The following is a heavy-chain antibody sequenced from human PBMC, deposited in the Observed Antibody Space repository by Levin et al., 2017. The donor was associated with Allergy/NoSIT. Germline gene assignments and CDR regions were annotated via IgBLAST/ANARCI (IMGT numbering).Heavy chain of an antibody. CDR1: GFTFGDYA. J-gene: IGHJ4*02. Sequence: SCTASGFTFGDYAMSWFRQAPGKGLEWVGFIRSKAYGGTTEYAASVKGRFTISRDDSKSIAYLQMNSLKTEDTAVYYCTRDTPLIYGPPRNSFDYWGQGTLVTVSS. CDR3: TRDTPLIYGPPRNSFDY. V-gene: IGHV3-49*03. CDR2: IRSKAYGGTT. D-gene: IGHD3-10*01.